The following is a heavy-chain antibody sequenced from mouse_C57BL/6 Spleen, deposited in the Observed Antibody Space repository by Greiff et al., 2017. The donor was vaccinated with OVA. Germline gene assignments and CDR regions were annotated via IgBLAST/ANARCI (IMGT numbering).Heavy chain of an antibody. CDR2: ISYDGSN. CDR3: ARGYDGYYRDY. V-gene: IGHV3-6*01. D-gene: IGHD2-3*01. CDR1: GYSITSGYY. J-gene: IGHJ2*01. Sequence: ESGPGLVKPSQSLSLTCSVTGYSITSGYYWNWIRQFPGNKLEWMGYISYDGSNNYNPSLKNRISSTRDTSKNQFFLKLNSVTTEDTATYYCARGYDGYYRDYWGQGTTLTVSS.